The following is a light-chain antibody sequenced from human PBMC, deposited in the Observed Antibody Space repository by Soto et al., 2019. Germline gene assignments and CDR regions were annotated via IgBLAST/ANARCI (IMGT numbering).Light chain of an antibody. CDR3: QHYNFGPHS. J-gene: IGKJ2*01. Sequence: TQSPGALSVYPGEVASLSCRASQSVRDNLAWYQQKPGQAPRLLIYRASIRATGVPARFSGSGSGTEFTLTISGLQSEDASIYFSQHYNFGPHSFGQGTKV. CDR2: RAS. V-gene: IGKV3-15*01. CDR1: QSVRDN.